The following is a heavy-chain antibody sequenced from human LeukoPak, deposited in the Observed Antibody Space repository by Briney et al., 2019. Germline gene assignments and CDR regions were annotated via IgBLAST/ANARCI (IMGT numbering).Heavy chain of an antibody. V-gene: IGHV4-31*03. D-gene: IGHD5-18*01. CDR3: ARSISYGSAFDI. J-gene: IGHJ3*02. CDR1: GGSTSSAGYY. CDR2: IYYSGNT. Sequence: SQTLPLTCSVAGGSTSSAGYYWSWICQHPGKGLEWIGYIYYSGNTYYNPSLKSRVTISVDTSKNQFSLKLSSVTAADTAVYYCARSISYGSAFDIWGQGTMVTVSS.